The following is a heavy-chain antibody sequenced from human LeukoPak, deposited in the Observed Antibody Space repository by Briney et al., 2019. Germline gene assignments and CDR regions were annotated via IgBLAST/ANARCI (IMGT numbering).Heavy chain of an antibody. CDR3: ARDAGGAWPFDY. D-gene: IGHD4-17*01. J-gene: IGHJ4*02. Sequence: WGSLSLSCAASGFAFSNTGMTWVRQAQGRGLEWVSTISPTGEGTHYADSVKGRFTVSRDNSKYTLSLEMNSLRADDTATYYCARDAGGAWPFDYWGQGTRVIVSS. V-gene: IGHV3-23*01. CDR1: GFAFSNTG. CDR2: ISPTGEGT.